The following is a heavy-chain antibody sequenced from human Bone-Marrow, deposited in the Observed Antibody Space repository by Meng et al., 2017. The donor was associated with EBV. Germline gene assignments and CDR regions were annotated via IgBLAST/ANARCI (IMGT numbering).Heavy chain of an antibody. Sequence: QVHLVLLGAGVKTPGASVKVSCKSSGYTFTEYFMHWVRQAPGQGLEWMGRINPYIGGTNYAQKFLGRVTMTSDTSIRTAYMELSSLRSDDTAVYYCARGGGTTSPFDYWGQGTLVTVSS. J-gene: IGHJ4*02. D-gene: IGHD1-1*01. CDR3: ARGGGTTSPFDY. CDR1: GYTFTEYF. V-gene: IGHV1-2*06. CDR2: INPYIGGT.